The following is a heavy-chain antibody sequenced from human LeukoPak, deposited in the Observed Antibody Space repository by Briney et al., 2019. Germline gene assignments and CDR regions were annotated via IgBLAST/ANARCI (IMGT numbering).Heavy chain of an antibody. D-gene: IGHD3-22*01. CDR1: GFGFGQYE. Sequence: TGGSLRLSCAASGFGFGQYEMNWVRQAPGKGLEWIAYISVRAGTIYYGDSAEGRFTISRDDAKNSLYLQMNGLRVEDTAIYHCAKDFPHYYEVPHGMDVWGQGTTVTV. CDR3: AKDFPHYYEVPHGMDV. J-gene: IGHJ6*02. V-gene: IGHV3-48*03. CDR2: ISVRAGTI.